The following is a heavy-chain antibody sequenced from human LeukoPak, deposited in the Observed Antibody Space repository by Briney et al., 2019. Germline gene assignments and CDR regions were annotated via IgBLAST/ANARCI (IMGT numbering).Heavy chain of an antibody. V-gene: IGHV1-18*01. CDR2: ISPYTGHK. CDR3: ARGQVDPAMIIGGWFDL. J-gene: IGHJ5*02. D-gene: IGHD5-18*01. CDR1: GHSFTSYA. Sequence: ASVRVSCTTSGHSFTSYAITWVRHAPGQGLEWMGWISPYTGHKNYAQKFWGRITMTADISTRTVNMDLTSLRSDDTAAYYCARGQVDPAMIIGGWFDLWGQGTLVIVSS.